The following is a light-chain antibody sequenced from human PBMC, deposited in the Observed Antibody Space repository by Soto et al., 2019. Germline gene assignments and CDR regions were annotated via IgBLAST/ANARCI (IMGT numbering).Light chain of an antibody. Sequence: EIQMTQSPSTLSGSVGYRVTITCRSSQNISSWLAWYQQKPGKAPKLLIYKASTLKSGVPSRFSGSGSGTEFTLTITSLQHDDFAPYYCQHYNSYSEAFGQGTKEYIK. J-gene: IGKJ1*01. CDR1: QNISSW. CDR3: QHYNSYSEA. V-gene: IGKV1-5*03. CDR2: KAS.